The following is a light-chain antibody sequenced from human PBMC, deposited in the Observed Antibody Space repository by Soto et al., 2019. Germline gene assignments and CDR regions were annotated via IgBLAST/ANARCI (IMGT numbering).Light chain of an antibody. J-gene: IGLJ1*01. CDR1: SSDIGAYNY. Sequence: QSALTQPASVSGSPGQSITISCTGTSSDIGAYNYVSWYQQHPGKAPKLLIYEASHRPSGVSNRFSGSKSGTRASLTISGLQAEDEADYYCSSYSGTTIYLFGSGTKVTV. V-gene: IGLV2-14*01. CDR2: EAS. CDR3: SSYSGTTIYL.